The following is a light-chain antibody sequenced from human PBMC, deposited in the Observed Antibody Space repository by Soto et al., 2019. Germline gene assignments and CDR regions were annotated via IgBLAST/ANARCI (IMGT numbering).Light chain of an antibody. Sequence: QPVLTQPASVSGSPGQSITISCTGTSSDVGNYNLVSWYQQRPGKAPKLMIFEDTKRPSGVSDRFSGSRSGNTASLTISGLQADDEADYYCSSYAGSSVEFGGGTKLTVL. V-gene: IGLV2-23*01. CDR2: EDT. CDR1: SSDVGNYNL. J-gene: IGLJ2*01. CDR3: SSYAGSSVE.